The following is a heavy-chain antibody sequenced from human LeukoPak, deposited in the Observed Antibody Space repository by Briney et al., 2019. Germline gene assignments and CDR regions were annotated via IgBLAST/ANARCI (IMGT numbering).Heavy chain of an antibody. Sequence: SETLSLTCTVSGGSISSSSYYWGWIRQPPGKGLEWIGEINHSGSTNYNPSLKSRVTISVDTSKNQFSLKLSSVTAADTAVYYCARGVLLWFGELSDFDYWGQGTLVTVSS. CDR2: INHSGST. CDR1: GGSISSSSYY. CDR3: ARGVLLWFGELSDFDY. D-gene: IGHD3-10*01. J-gene: IGHJ4*02. V-gene: IGHV4-39*07.